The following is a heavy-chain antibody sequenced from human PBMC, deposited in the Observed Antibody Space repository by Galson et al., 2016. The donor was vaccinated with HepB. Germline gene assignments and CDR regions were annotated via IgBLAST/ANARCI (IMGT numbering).Heavy chain of an antibody. V-gene: IGHV4-34*01. CDR2: INHTGDT. Sequence: SETLSLTCTISGGSFRGYYWSWIRQAPRKGLEWIGEINHTGDTNYNPSLKSRVTISVDTSKNKFSLKLNSVTAADTAVKYCARVFRVAAPLGAYFDHWGQGTLVTVSS. CDR1: GGSFRGYY. J-gene: IGHJ4*02. CDR3: ARVFRVAAPLGAYFDH. D-gene: IGHD6-13*01.